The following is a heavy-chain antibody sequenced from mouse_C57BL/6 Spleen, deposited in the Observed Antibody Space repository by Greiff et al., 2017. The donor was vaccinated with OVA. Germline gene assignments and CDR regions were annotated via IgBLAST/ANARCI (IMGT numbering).Heavy chain of an antibody. J-gene: IGHJ1*03. CDR3: ASPYYGSSYEYFDV. Sequence: LVESGAELVKPGASVKLSCKASGYTFTSYWMHWVKQRPGQGLEWIGMIHPNSGSTNYNEKFKSKATLTVDKSSSTAYMQLSSLTSEDSAVYYCASPYYGSSYEYFDVWGTGTTVTVSS. D-gene: IGHD1-1*01. CDR1: GYTFTSYW. CDR2: IHPNSGST. V-gene: IGHV1-64*01.